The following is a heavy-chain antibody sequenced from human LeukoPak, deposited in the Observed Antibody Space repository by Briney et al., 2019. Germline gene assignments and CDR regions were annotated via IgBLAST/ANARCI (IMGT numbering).Heavy chain of an antibody. D-gene: IGHD4-23*01. V-gene: IGHV3-53*01. J-gene: IGHJ4*02. CDR3: ARRAGGYSHPYDY. Sequence: GGSLRLSCAVSGFTVSGNYMSWVRQAPGKGLEWVSLIYSGGTTYYADSVKGRFTISRDNSKNTLYLQMNSLRAEDTAVYYCARRAGGYSHPYDYRGQGILVTVSS. CDR1: GFTVSGNY. CDR2: IYSGGTT.